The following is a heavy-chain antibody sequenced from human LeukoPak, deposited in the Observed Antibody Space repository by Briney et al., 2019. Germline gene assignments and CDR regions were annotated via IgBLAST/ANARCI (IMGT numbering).Heavy chain of an antibody. J-gene: IGHJ4*02. V-gene: IGHV4-39*07. Sequence: SETLSLTCTVSGGSISSSSYYWGWIRQPPGKGLEWIGSIYYSGSTYYNPSLKSRVTISVDTSKNQFSLKLSSVTAADTAVYYCARDLYSSSWYGKFDYVWGSYRSPKDYFDYWGQGTLVTVSS. CDR2: IYYSGST. D-gene: IGHD3-16*02. CDR1: GGSISSSSYY. CDR3: ARDLYSSSWYGKFDYVWGSYRSPKDYFDY.